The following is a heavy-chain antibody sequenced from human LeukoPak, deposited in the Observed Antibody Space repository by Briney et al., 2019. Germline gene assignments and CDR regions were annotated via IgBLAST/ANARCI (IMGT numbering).Heavy chain of an antibody. Sequence: AVTVSCKASGGSFSSYAISWVRQAPGQGLEWVGRIFLIFGAANYEQNFQGRVTITTNESTTTAYLELSSLRADDTAVYYCAYCRDYYGSSGHPGLYLYIDDWGKGTMVTVSS. V-gene: IGHV1-69*05. D-gene: IGHD3-22*01. CDR2: IFLIFGAA. CDR1: GGSFSSYA. J-gene: IGHJ6*03. CDR3: AYCRDYYGSSGHPGLYLYIDD.